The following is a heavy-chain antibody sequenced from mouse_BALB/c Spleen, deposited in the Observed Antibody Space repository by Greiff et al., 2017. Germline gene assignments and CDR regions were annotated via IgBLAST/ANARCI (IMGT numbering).Heavy chain of an antibody. D-gene: IGHD1-1*01. CDR3: ARRGLYYYGSSYGWYFDV. J-gene: IGHJ1*01. V-gene: IGHV3-2*02. Sequence: EVKLVESGPGLVKPSQSLSLTCTVTGYSITSDYAWNWIRQFPGNKLEWMGYISYSGSTSYNPSLKSRISITRDTSKNQFFLQLNSVTTEDTATYYCARRGLYYYGSSYGWYFDVWGAGTTVTVSS. CDR1: GYSITSDYA. CDR2: ISYSGST.